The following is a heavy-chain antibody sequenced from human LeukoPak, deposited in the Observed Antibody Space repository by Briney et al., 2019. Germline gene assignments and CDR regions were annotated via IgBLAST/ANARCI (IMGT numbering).Heavy chain of an antibody. CDR1: GFTVSSNY. J-gene: IGHJ6*02. V-gene: IGHV3-66*04. CDR2: IYSGGIT. CDR3: ALQRPLKGV. Sequence: GGSLRLSRAASGFTVSSNYMSWVRQAPGKGLEWVSVIYSGGITYYAHSVEGRFTISRDNSKNTLYLQMNSLRAEDTAVYYCALQRPLKGVWGQGTTVTASS. D-gene: IGHD1-1*01.